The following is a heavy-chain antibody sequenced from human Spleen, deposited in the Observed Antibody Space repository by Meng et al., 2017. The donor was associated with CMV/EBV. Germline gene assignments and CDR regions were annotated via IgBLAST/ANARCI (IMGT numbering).Heavy chain of an antibody. CDR1: GFTFSSYA. V-gene: IGHV3-23*01. CDR3: ARGSTALKFGY. Sequence: GESLKISCAASGFTFSSYAMSWVRQAPGKGLEWVSGISGSGGSTYYADSVKGRFTISRDNSKNTLYLQMNSLRAEDTAVYYCARGSTALKFGYWGQGTLVTVSS. D-gene: IGHD4-11*01. CDR2: ISGSGGST. J-gene: IGHJ4*02.